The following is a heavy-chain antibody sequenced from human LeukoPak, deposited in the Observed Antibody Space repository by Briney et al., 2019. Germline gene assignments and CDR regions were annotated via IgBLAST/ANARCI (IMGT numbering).Heavy chain of an antibody. J-gene: IGHJ4*02. CDR2: INHSGSA. Sequence: PSETLSLTCAVYGGSLSGSYWSWIRQPPGKGLEWIGEINHSGSANYNPSLKSRVTLSIDKSKNQFSLNLNSVTAADTAVYYCARARRDSGYYKVDYWGQRTLVTVSS. CDR1: GGSLSGSY. D-gene: IGHD3-3*01. CDR3: ARARRDSGYYKVDY. V-gene: IGHV4-34*01.